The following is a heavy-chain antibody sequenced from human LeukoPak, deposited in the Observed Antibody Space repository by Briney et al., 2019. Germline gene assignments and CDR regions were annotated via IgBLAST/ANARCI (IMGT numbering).Heavy chain of an antibody. D-gene: IGHD6-13*01. CDR2: INPNSGGT. CDR1: GYTFTGYY. Sequence: ASVKVSCKASGYTFTGYYMHWVRQAPGQGLEWMGRINPNSGGTNYAQKFQGRVTMTRDTSISTAYMELSRLRSDDTAVYYYARGGTAAAGRFDYWGQGTLVTVSS. J-gene: IGHJ4*02. CDR3: ARGGTAAAGRFDY. V-gene: IGHV1-2*06.